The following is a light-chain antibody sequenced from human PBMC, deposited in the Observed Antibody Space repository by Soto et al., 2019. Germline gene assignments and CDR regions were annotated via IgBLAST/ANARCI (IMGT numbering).Light chain of an antibody. Sequence: QSALTQPAAVAGSPGQSITLSCTGTSSDVGSNNLVSWYQQHPGKAPKLMICEGGKRPSGVSNRFSGSQSGNTASLTISGLQAEDEADYYCCSYTNTKTYVVGTGTKLTVL. CDR3: CSYTNTKTYV. V-gene: IGLV2-23*01. J-gene: IGLJ1*01. CDR1: SSDVGSNNL. CDR2: EGG.